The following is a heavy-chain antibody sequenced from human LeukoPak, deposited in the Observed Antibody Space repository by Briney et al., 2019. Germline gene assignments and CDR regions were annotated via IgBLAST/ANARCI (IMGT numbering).Heavy chain of an antibody. CDR3: ARGWFGELLDAFDI. CDR2: IKQDGSEK. Sequence: PGGSLRLSCAASGFTFSSYWMSWVRQAPGKGLEWVANIKQDGSEKYYVDSVKGRFTISRDNDKNSLYLQMNSLRAEGTAVYYCARGWFGELLDAFDIWGQGTMVTVSS. CDR1: GFTFSSYW. D-gene: IGHD3-10*01. V-gene: IGHV3-7*04. J-gene: IGHJ3*02.